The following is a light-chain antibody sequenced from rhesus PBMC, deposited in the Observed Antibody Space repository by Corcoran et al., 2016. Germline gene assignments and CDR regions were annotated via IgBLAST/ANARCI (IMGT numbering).Light chain of an antibody. CDR1: ENVNNY. J-gene: IGKJ4*01. V-gene: IGKV1-74*01. CDR3: QHGYGTPLT. Sequence: DIQMTQSPSTLSASVGDRVTITCQASENVNNYLNWYQQKPGKAPKLLIYKASTLQIGVPSRFSGTGSGTDYTCTISSLQPEDVATYYCQHGYGTPLTFGGGTKVELK. CDR2: KAS.